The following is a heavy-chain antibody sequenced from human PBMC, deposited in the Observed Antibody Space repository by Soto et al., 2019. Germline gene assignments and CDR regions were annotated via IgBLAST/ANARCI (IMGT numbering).Heavy chain of an antibody. CDR1: GVSLTSDY. D-gene: IGHD2-15*01. Sequence: ATLSITCPDSGVSLTSDYFSGIRHPKGKGLEWIGFVYYTGIARYNPSLKSRVTISVDTSKNQFSLTLTSVTAADTAVYYRARQCRGVTCHWFVPWGQGTLVTVFS. CDR3: ARQCRGVTCHWFVP. CDR2: VYYTGIA. V-gene: IGHV4-59*08. J-gene: IGHJ5*02.